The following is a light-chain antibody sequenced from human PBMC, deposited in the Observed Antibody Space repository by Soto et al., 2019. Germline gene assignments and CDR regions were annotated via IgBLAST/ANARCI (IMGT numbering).Light chain of an antibody. Sequence: QSALTQPPSVSGSPGQSVAISCTGTSSDVGNYNRVSWYQQPPGTAPKLMIYDVTNPPSGVPDRFSGSKSGNTASLTISGLQADDEADYYCSSYTSSDTYVFGTGTKVTVL. CDR2: DVT. J-gene: IGLJ1*01. CDR1: SSDVGNYNR. V-gene: IGLV2-18*02. CDR3: SSYTSSDTYV.